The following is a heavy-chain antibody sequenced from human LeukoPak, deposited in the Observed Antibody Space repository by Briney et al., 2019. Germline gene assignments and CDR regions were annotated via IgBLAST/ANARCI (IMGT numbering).Heavy chain of an antibody. CDR1: GGSISSYY. V-gene: IGHV4-59*01. CDR2: IYYSGST. CDR3: ARVYYDNYYMDV. J-gene: IGHJ6*03. Sequence: PSETLSLTCTVSGGSISSYYWSWIRQPPGKGLEWIGYIYYSGSTNYNPSLKSRVTISVDTSKNQFSLKLSSVTAADTAVYYCARVYYDNYYMDVWGKGTTVTVSS. D-gene: IGHD3-22*01.